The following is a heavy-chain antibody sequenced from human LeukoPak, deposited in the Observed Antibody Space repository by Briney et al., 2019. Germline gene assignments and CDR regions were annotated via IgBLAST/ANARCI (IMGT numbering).Heavy chain of an antibody. CDR3: ATQSPTGYHDSSGEFDY. V-gene: IGHV4-59*01. CDR2: IYYSGST. CDR1: GGSISSYY. D-gene: IGHD3-22*01. Sequence: PSETLSHTCTVSGGSISSYYWSWIRQPPGKGLEWIGYIYYSGSTNYNPSLKSRVTISVDTSKNQFSLKLSSVTAADTAVYYCATQSPTGYHDSSGEFDYWGQGTLVTVSS. J-gene: IGHJ4*02.